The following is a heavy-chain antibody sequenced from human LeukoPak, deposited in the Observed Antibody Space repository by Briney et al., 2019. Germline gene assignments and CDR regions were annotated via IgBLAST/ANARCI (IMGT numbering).Heavy chain of an antibody. CDR2: IYYSGST. CDR1: GGSISSYY. CDR3: ARTYGSGSYTPYYYYGMDV. J-gene: IGHJ6*02. Sequence: SETLSLTCTVSGGSISSYYWSWIRQPPGKGLEWIGYIYYSGSTNYNPSLKSRVTISVDTSKNQFSLKLSSVTAADTAVYYCARTYGSGSYTPYYYYGMDVWGQGTTVAVSS. D-gene: IGHD3-10*01. V-gene: IGHV4-59*01.